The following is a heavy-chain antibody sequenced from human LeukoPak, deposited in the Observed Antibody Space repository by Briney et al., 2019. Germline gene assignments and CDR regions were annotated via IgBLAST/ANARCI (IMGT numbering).Heavy chain of an antibody. J-gene: IGHJ4*02. CDR1: GGSISSSSYY. D-gene: IGHD6-19*01. V-gene: IGHV4-39*01. CDR2: IYYSDTT. Sequence: PSETLSLTCTVYGGSISSSSYYWGWIRQPRGKGMEWIGRIYYSDTTYYNPSLKRRVTIYLHTSKNQFSLKLSSVTAADTAVYYCARHRADDGIAVAGVDYWGQGTLVTVSS. CDR3: ARHRADDGIAVAGVDY.